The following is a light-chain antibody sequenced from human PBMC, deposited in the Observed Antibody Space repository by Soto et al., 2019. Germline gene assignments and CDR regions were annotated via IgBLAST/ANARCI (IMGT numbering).Light chain of an antibody. CDR2: AAS. Sequence: IQMTQSPSTLSSSVGDRVTITCRASQSINTYLNWYQQKPGKAPRLLIYAASSLQSGVPSRFSGSGSGTDFTLSISSLQAEDFATYYCQQSGGTPWTFGQGTKVDIK. CDR1: QSINTY. CDR3: QQSGGTPWT. J-gene: IGKJ1*01. V-gene: IGKV1-39*01.